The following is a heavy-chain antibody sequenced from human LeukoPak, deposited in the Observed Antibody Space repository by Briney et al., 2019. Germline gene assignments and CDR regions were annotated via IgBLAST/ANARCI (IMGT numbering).Heavy chain of an antibody. D-gene: IGHD3-22*01. Sequence: ASVKVSCKASGYTFSNYGINWVRQAPGQGLEWMGWISVYNGNTNYAQRLQGRVTMTTDTSTTIAYMELRSLRSDDTAVYYCAGGGNYYDSSGYDLRFYYGMDVWGQGTTVTVSS. J-gene: IGHJ6*02. V-gene: IGHV1-18*01. CDR3: AGGGNYYDSSGYDLRFYYGMDV. CDR2: ISVYNGNT. CDR1: GYTFSNYG.